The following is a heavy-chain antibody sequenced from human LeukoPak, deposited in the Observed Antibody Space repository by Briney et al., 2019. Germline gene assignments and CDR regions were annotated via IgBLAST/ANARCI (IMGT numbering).Heavy chain of an antibody. Sequence: PGGSLRLSCAASGFSFNNYAMSWFRQAPGMGLEWVSAISASASKTYYADSVKGRFTISRDNSKSTLFLQMDNMRADDTALYYCAKSRARREGSSGSVDFWGQGTLVTVSS. CDR3: AKSRARREGSSGSVDF. V-gene: IGHV3-23*01. D-gene: IGHD3-22*01. J-gene: IGHJ4*02. CDR2: ISASASKT. CDR1: GFSFNNYA.